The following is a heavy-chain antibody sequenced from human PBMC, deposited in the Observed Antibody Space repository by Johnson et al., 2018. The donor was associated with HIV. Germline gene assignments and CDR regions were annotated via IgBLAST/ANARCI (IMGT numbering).Heavy chain of an antibody. CDR3: TTDSRATTMITIEDAFDI. V-gene: IGHV3-30*04. J-gene: IGHJ3*02. D-gene: IGHD5-18*01. CDR1: GFTFSSYA. Sequence: QVQLVESGGGVVQPGRSLRLSCAASGFTFSSYAMHWVRQAPGKGLEWVAVISYDGSNKYYADSVTGRFTISRDNSKNTLYLQMNSLKTEDTAMYYCTTDSRATTMITIEDAFDIWGQGTMVTVSS. CDR2: ISYDGSNK.